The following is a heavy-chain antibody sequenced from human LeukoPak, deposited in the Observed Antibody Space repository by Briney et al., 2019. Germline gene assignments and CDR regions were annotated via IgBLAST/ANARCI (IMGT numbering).Heavy chain of an antibody. V-gene: IGHV1-18*01. CDR3: ARDQWLPPNDAFDI. D-gene: IGHD6-19*01. CDR2: ISAYNGNT. J-gene: IGHJ3*02. Sequence: ASVKVSCKASGYTFTSYGISWVRQAPGQGLEWMGWISAYNGNTNYAQKLQGRVTMTTDTSTSTAYMELRSLRSDDTAVYYCARDQWLPPNDAFDIWDQGTMVTVSS. CDR1: GYTFTSYG.